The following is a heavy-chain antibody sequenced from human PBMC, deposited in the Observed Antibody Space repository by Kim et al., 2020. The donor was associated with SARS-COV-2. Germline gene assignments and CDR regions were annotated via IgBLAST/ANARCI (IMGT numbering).Heavy chain of an antibody. CDR1: GFTFSSYA. CDR2: ISSNGGST. J-gene: IGHJ5*02. Sequence: GGSLRLSCSASGFTFSSYAMHWVRQAPGKGLEYVSAISSNGGSTYYADSVKGRFTISRDNSKNTLYLQMSSLRAEDTAVYYCVKDYEAYSSTPNWFDPWGQGTLVTVSS. CDR3: VKDYEAYSSTPNWFDP. V-gene: IGHV3-64D*06. D-gene: IGHD6-13*01.